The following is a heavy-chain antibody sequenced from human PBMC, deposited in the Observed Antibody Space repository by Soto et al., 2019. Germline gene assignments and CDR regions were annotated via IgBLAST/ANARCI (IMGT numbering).Heavy chain of an antibody. J-gene: IGHJ3*02. CDR2: IWYDGTNT. CDR3: ARGRATVDGGLQLEALDM. CDR1: GFTFSSYG. V-gene: IGHV3-33*01. Sequence: QVQLVESGGGVVQPGRSLSLSCVASGFTFSSYGIHWVRQAPGKGLQWVAIIWYDGTNTYFADSVRGRFTISRDNSKKTVYLQMNSRRAEYTAVYYCARGRATVDGGLQLEALDMGGQGTGVTVSS. D-gene: IGHD4-17*01.